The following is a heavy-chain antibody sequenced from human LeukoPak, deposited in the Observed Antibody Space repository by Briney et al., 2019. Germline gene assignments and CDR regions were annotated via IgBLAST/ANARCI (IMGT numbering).Heavy chain of an antibody. D-gene: IGHD2-2*01. CDR1: GYTFYNYG. Sequence: GGSLRLSYVTSGYTFYNYGMSWVRQAPGKGLEWVSGLNWNGSTTGYADSVKGRFTISRDNAKSSLYLQMSSLRAEDTALYYCVRNTKDYWGQGTLVTVSS. CDR3: VRNTKDY. V-gene: IGHV3-20*03. J-gene: IGHJ4*02. CDR2: LNWNGSTT.